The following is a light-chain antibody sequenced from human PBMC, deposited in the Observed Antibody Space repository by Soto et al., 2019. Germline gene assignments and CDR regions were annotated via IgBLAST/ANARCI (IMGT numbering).Light chain of an antibody. V-gene: IGKV3-20*01. CDR1: QTVTSNY. Sequence: EIVLTQSPGTLSLSPGQRATLSCRASQTVTSNYLAWYQRKPGQAPRLLIYGASSRATDIPDRFSDSGSGTAFPLTITRVEPEDFAVYFCQQYAGSPSTFGHGTKVEIK. CDR3: QQYAGSPST. CDR2: GAS. J-gene: IGKJ1*01.